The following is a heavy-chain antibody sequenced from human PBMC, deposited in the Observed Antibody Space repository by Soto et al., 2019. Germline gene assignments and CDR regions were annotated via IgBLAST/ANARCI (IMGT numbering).Heavy chain of an antibody. Sequence: GGSLRLSCAASGFTFDDYAMHWVRQAPGKGLEWVSGISWNSGSIGYADSVKGRFTISRDNAKNSLYLQMNSLRAEDTAVYYCASERHWGQGTLVTLSS. CDR1: GFTFDDYA. CDR3: ASERH. V-gene: IGHV3-9*01. CDR2: ISWNSGSI. J-gene: IGHJ4*02.